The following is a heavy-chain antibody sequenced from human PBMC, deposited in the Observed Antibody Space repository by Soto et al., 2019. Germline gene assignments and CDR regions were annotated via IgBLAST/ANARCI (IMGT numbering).Heavy chain of an antibody. CDR2: INAGNGNT. CDR1: GYTFTSYA. V-gene: IGHV1-3*05. J-gene: IGHJ4*02. Sequence: QVQLVQSGAEEKKPGASVKVSCKASGYTFTSYAMHWVRQAPGQRLEWMGWINAGNGNTKYSQKFQGRVTITRDTSANTAYMELRSMRSEDTAVYYCARGEWEAPVWGQGPLVTVSS. D-gene: IGHD1-26*01. CDR3: ARGEWEAPV.